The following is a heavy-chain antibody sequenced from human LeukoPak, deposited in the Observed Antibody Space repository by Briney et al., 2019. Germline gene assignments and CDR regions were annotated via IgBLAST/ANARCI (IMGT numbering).Heavy chain of an antibody. CDR1: GFTFSSYA. Sequence: GGSLRLSCAASGFTFSSYAMSWVRQAPGKGLEWVSAISGSGGSTYYADSVKGRFTISRDNSKNTLYLQMNSLRAEDTAVYYCAKDPDMTTVTEPFDYWGQGTLVTVSS. D-gene: IGHD4-17*01. V-gene: IGHV3-23*01. J-gene: IGHJ4*02. CDR2: ISGSGGST. CDR3: AKDPDMTTVTEPFDY.